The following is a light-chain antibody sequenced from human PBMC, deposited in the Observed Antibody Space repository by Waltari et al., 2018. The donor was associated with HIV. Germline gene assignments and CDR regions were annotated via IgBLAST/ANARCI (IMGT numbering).Light chain of an antibody. V-gene: IGLV2-23*02. J-gene: IGLJ3*02. CDR3: CSYAGSGTFVV. CDR1: WSDIGSYF. CDR2: DVN. Sequence: QSALTQPASVSGSPGQSITLSCSGTWSDIGSYFVSWYQHFPGKAPKRILYDVNERPSGVSPRYSGSKSGNTASLVISGLQSEDEADYYCCSYAGSGTFVVFGGGTRLTV.